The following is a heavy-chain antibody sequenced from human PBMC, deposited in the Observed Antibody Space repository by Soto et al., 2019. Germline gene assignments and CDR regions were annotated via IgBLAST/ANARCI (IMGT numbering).Heavy chain of an antibody. CDR1: GFSLRTSGVG. CDR3: AHRPREYTYGTFDY. CDR2: IYWDDDK. J-gene: IGHJ4*02. V-gene: IGHV2-5*02. D-gene: IGHD5-18*01. Sequence: QITLKESGPTLVKPTQTLTLTCTFSGFSLRTSGVGVGWIRQPPGKALEWLALIYWDDDKRYSPSLKSRPTITKDTSKNQVVLTMTNMDPVDTATYYCAHRPREYTYGTFDYWGQGTLVTVSS.